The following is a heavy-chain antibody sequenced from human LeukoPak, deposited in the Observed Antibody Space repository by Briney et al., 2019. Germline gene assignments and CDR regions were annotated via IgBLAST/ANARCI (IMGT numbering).Heavy chain of an antibody. D-gene: IGHD3-22*01. V-gene: IGHV3-21*01. Sequence: GGSLSLSCEASGFTFSDYTMNWVRQAPGKGLEWVSSISSDRSYIKYADSVKGRFSISRDNTKNSLFLEMRSLRIEDTAVYFCATDYYDSSASATFDHWGQGNLVTISS. J-gene: IGHJ4*02. CDR3: ATDYYDSSASATFDH. CDR1: GFTFSDYT. CDR2: ISSDRSYI.